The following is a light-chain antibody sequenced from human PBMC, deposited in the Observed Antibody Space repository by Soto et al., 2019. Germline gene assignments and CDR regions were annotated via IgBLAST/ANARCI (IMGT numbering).Light chain of an antibody. J-gene: IGLJ3*02. Sequence: QSVLTQPPSASGSPGQSVTISCTGTSSDVGGYNYVSWYQQHPGKVPKLMIYEVTKRPSGVPDRFSGSKSGNTASLTVSGLQAEDEADYYCCSYAGSNILVFGGGTKLTVL. CDR3: CSYAGSNILV. V-gene: IGLV2-8*01. CDR2: EVT. CDR1: SSDVGGYNY.